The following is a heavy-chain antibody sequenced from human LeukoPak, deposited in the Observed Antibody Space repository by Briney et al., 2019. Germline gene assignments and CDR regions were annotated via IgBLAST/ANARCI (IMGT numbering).Heavy chain of an antibody. CDR2: INPSGGGT. D-gene: IGHD2-8*01. CDR3: ARDMLAVPSNWFDP. V-gene: IGHV1-46*01. J-gene: IGHJ5*02. CDR1: GYTFTSYY. Sequence: ASVKVSCKASGYTFTSYYIHWVRQAAGQGLEWMGVINPSGGGTSYAQKFQGRVTMTRDTSASTVYMDLRSLRSEDTAVYFCARDMLAVPSNWFDPSGQGTLVTVSS.